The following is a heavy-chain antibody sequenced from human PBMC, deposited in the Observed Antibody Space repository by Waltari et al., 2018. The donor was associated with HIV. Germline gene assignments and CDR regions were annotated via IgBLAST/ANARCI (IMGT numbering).Heavy chain of an antibody. CDR3: ARGPKYCNSGVCYGIPHS. Sequence: QVQLQQWGAGLLKPSETLSLTCAVYGASFSANYWIWIRQPPGKGLEWIGEVNHGGSTKYTPSLESRVTISVDTSKNQFSLNLTSVTAADTAIYYCARGPKYCNSGVCYGIPHSWGQGTLVTVSS. J-gene: IGHJ5*02. D-gene: IGHD2-8*01. CDR2: VNHGGST. CDR1: GASFSANY. V-gene: IGHV4-34*01.